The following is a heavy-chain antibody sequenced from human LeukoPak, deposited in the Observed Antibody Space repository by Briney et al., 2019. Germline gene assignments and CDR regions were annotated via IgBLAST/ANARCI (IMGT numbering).Heavy chain of an antibody. V-gene: IGHV4-38-2*02. CDR3: ARGYCSGGSCYSYYYYNYMDV. CDR1: GYSISSGYY. J-gene: IGHJ6*03. D-gene: IGHD2-15*01. CDR2: IYHSGST. Sequence: PSETLSLNCTVSGYSISSGYYWGWIRQPPGKGLEWIGSIYHSGSTIYNPSLESRVTMSVDTSKNQFSLKLTSVTAADTAVYYCARGYCSGGSCYSYYYYNYMDVWGKGTTVTVSS.